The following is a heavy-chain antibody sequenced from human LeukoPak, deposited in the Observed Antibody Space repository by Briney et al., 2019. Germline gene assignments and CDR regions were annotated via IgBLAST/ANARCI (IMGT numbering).Heavy chain of an antibody. CDR2: INYSGTT. D-gene: IGHD3-22*01. CDR3: TRGSIAYYYMDV. CDR1: GYSIRSGYD. Sequence: SETLSLTCTVSGYSIRSGYDWVWIRQPPGKGLEWIGSINYSGTTYDNPSLKSRVTISVDTSKNQFSLKLSSVTAADTAVYYCTRGSIAYYYMDVWGKGTTVTISS. V-gene: IGHV4-38-2*02. J-gene: IGHJ6*03.